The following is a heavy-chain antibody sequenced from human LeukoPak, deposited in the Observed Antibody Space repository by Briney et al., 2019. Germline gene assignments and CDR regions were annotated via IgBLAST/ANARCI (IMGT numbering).Heavy chain of an antibody. V-gene: IGHV3-74*01. D-gene: IGHD1-20*01. CDR3: ARESQYNWNDVLFDY. J-gene: IGHJ4*02. Sequence: PGGSLRLSCAASGFTFGPHWMHWVRQGPGKGLVWVARINGDGSNTIYADSVKGRFTISRDKTKNTLYLQMNSLRAEDTAVYYCARESQYNWNDVLFDYWGQGTLVTVSS. CDR2: INGDGSNT. CDR1: GFTFGPHW.